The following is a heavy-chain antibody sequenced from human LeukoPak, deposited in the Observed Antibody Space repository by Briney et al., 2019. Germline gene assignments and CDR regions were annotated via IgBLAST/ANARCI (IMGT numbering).Heavy chain of an antibody. CDR1: GYTFTSYD. Sequence: ASVKVSCKASGYTFTSYDINWVRQATGQALEWMGWMNPNSGNTGYAQKFQGRVTITRNTSISTAYMELSSLRSEDTAVYYCARRGGDSTGHQGDFDYWGQGTLVTVSS. CDR3: ARRGGDSTGHQGDFDY. CDR2: MNPNSGNT. V-gene: IGHV1-8*03. D-gene: IGHD3-22*01. J-gene: IGHJ4*02.